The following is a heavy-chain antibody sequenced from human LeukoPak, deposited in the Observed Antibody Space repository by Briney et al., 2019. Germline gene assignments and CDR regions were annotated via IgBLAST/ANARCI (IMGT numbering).Heavy chain of an antibody. D-gene: IGHD3-9*01. J-gene: IGHJ4*02. CDR3: ARTQVYYDILTGYYGY. CDR1: GYTFTGYY. CDR2: INPNSGGT. V-gene: IGHV1-2*02. Sequence: ASVKVSCKASGYTFTGYYMHWVRRAPGQGLEWMGWINPNSGGTNYAQKFQGRVTMTRDTSISTAYMELSRLRSDDTAVYYCARTQVYYDILTGYYGYWGQGTLVTVSS.